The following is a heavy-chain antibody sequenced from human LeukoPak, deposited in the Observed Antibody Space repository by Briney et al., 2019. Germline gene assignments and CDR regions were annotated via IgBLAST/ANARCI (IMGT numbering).Heavy chain of an antibody. CDR3: ARAAAVAGTGNWGFNWFDP. CDR2: IYYSGST. D-gene: IGHD6-19*01. Sequence: PSETLSLTCTVSGGSISSSSYYWGWIRQPPGKGLEWIGSIYYSGSTYYNPSLKSRVTISVDTSKNQFSLKLSSVTAADTAVYHCARAAAVAGTGNWGFNWFDPWGQGTLVTVSS. J-gene: IGHJ5*02. V-gene: IGHV4-39*07. CDR1: GGSISSSSYY.